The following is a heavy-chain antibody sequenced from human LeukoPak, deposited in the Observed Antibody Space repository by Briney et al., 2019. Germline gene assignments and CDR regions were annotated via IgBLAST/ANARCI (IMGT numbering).Heavy chain of an antibody. CDR1: GYTFTSYD. CDR2: MSPKSGKT. D-gene: IGHD4-17*01. Sequence: ASVKVSCKASGYTFTSYDINWVRQASGQGLEWMGWMSPKSGKTGYAQKFQGRVTITRDTSISTAYMELSSLRSEDTAVYYCAAGIYGDSYYFDYWGQGTLVTVSS. J-gene: IGHJ4*02. V-gene: IGHV1-8*02. CDR3: AAGIYGDSYYFDY.